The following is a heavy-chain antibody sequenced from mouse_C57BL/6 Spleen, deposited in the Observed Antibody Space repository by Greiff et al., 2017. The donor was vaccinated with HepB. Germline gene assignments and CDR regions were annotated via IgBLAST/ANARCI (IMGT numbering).Heavy chain of an antibody. CDR1: GYTFTSYW. CDR3: ARGAIVTSRFAY. Sequence: QVQLQQSGAELVKPGASVKLSCKASGYTFTSYWMHWVKQRPGQGLEWIGMIHPNSGSTNYNEKFKSKAKLTVDKSSSTAYMQLSSLTSEDSAVYYCARGAIVTSRFAYWGQGTLVTVSA. J-gene: IGHJ3*01. D-gene: IGHD2-5*01. CDR2: IHPNSGST. V-gene: IGHV1-64*01.